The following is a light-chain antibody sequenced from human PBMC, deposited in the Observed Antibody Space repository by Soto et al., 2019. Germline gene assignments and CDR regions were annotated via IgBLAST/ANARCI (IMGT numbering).Light chain of an antibody. V-gene: IGKV1-33*01. CDR1: QDIDQF. CDR3: QHSYTTLIT. CDR2: DAS. J-gene: IGKJ5*01. Sequence: DIQMTQSPSSLSASVGDRVTITCQASQDIDQFLNWFQQKPGKAPKLLIYDASNLETGVPSRFSGSGSGTDFTLTISSLRPEDIATYYCQHSYTTLITFGQGTRLEIK.